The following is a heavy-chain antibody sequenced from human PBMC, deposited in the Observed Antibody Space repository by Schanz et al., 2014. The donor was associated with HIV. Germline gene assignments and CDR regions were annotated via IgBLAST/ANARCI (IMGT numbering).Heavy chain of an antibody. CDR3: AREGGEPHLDY. CDR1: GLTFSSSI. D-gene: IGHD4-17*01. J-gene: IGHJ4*02. CDR2: IWFDGSNK. Sequence: QVQLVESGGGVVQPGRSLGLSCTASGLTFSSSIMHWVRQAPGKGLEWVAEIWFDGSNKKYVDSGKGRFTISRDNSENTLYLQMNSLRGEDTGVYYCAREGGEPHLDYWGQGTLVTVSS. V-gene: IGHV3-33*08.